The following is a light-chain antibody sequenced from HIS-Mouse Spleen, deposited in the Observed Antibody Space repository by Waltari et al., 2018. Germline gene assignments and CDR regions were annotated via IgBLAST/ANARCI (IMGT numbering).Light chain of an antibody. CDR2: DDS. CDR3: QVWDSSSDHYV. Sequence: SYVLTQPPSVSVAPGKTARITCGGNNIGSKSGHWYQQKPGQAPVLGVYDDSYRPSGIPERFSGSNSWNTATLTISRVEAGDEADYYCQVWDSSSDHYVFGTGTKVTVL. V-gene: IGLV3-21*03. J-gene: IGLJ1*01. CDR1: NIGSKS.